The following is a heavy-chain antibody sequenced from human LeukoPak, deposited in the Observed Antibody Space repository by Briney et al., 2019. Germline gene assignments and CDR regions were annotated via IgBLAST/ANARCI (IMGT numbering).Heavy chain of an antibody. J-gene: IGHJ3*02. CDR3: ARSWGGIQLWLGAFDI. D-gene: IGHD5-18*01. CDR2: ISYDGSNK. V-gene: IGHV3-30*19. Sequence: QPGGSLRLSCAASGFTFSSYGMHWVRQAPGKGLEWVAVISYDGSNKYYADSVKGRFTISRDNSKNTLYLQMNSLRAEDTAVYYCARSWGGIQLWLGAFDIWGQGTMVTVSS. CDR1: GFTFSSYG.